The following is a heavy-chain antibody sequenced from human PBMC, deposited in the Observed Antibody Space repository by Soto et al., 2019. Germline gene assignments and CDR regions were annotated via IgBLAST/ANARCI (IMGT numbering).Heavy chain of an antibody. V-gene: IGHV4-59*01. CDR2: VYDTGST. Sequence: SETLSLTCSDSGGSISGYYWSWIRQAPGKGLEWIGYVYDTGSTSYNPSLQSRVTISVDTSKKQFSLSLRLVTAADTAVYFCARSIAVPSSHIDHWGQGTRVTVSS. CDR1: GGSISGYY. D-gene: IGHD6-6*01. J-gene: IGHJ4*02. CDR3: ARSIAVPSSHIDH.